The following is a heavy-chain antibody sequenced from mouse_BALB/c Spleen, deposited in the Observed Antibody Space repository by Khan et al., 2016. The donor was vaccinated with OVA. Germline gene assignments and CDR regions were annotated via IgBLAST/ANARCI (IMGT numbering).Heavy chain of an antibody. Sequence: SGPGLVKPSQSLSLTCTVTGYSITSDYAWNWIRQFPGNKLEWMGYISYSGSTSYNPSLKSRISFTRDTSKNQFFLQLNSVTTEDTATYYCARRAYYGNWYFDVWGAGTTVTVSS. J-gene: IGHJ1*01. V-gene: IGHV3-2*02. CDR1: GYSITSDYA. CDR2: ISYSGST. CDR3: ARRAYYGNWYFDV. D-gene: IGHD2-1*01.